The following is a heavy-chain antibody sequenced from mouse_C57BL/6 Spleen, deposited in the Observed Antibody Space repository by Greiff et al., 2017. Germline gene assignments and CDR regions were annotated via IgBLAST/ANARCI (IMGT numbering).Heavy chain of an antibody. D-gene: IGHD2-1*01. J-gene: IGHJ3*01. CDR3: AYGNYGFAY. CDR2: IYPRSGNT. CDR1: GYTFTSYG. V-gene: IGHV1-81*01. Sequence: QVQLQQSGAELARPGASVKLSCKASGYTFTSYGISWVKQRTGQGLEWIGEIYPRSGNTYYNEKFKGKATLTADKSSSTAYMELRSLTSEDSAVYFCAYGNYGFAYWGQGTLVTVSA.